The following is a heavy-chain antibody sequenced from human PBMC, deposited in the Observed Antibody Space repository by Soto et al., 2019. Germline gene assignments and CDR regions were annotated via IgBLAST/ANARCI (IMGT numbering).Heavy chain of an antibody. V-gene: IGHV1-18*01. J-gene: IGHJ5*02. Sequence: QVQLIQSGAEVKKPGASVKVSCKASGYTFTIFGISWVRQAPGQGLEWMGWISTYNGDTKYTQQLQVRVTMTTDTSTSTAYMELRSLTSDDTAVYYCARLFCSSSSCDPWSDPWGQGTLVTVSS. CDR3: ARLFCSSSSCDPWSDP. D-gene: IGHD2-2*01. CDR1: GYTFTIFG. CDR2: ISTYNGDT.